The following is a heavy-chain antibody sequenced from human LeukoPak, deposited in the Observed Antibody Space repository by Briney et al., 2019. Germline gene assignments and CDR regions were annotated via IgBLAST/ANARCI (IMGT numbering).Heavy chain of an antibody. V-gene: IGHV4-4*02. CDR3: ARVNINNWHSCDY. CDR1: GGSISSNNW. D-gene: IGHD1-1*01. J-gene: IGHJ4*02. Sequence: SGTLSLTCAVSGGSISSNNWWGWVRQPPGKGLEWIGEIYHSGSPNYNPSLKSRVTISVVKSRNHFSLNLSSVTAADTAVYYCARVNINNWHSCDYWGQGTLVTVSS. CDR2: IYHSGSP.